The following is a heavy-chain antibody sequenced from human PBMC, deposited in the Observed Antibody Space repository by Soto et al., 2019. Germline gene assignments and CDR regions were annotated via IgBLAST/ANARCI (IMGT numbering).Heavy chain of an antibody. CDR1: GGSISSGDYY. D-gene: IGHD4-17*01. V-gene: IGHV4-30-4*01. Sequence: QVQLQESGPGLVKPSQTLSLTCTVSGGSISSGDYYWSWIRQSPGKGLEWIGYIYYSGSTYYNPSLKSRVTMSVDTSNNQFSLKLSSVTAADTAVYYCARHDYGDYGRWYFDFWGQGTLVTVSS. J-gene: IGHJ4*02. CDR2: IYYSGST. CDR3: ARHDYGDYGRWYFDF.